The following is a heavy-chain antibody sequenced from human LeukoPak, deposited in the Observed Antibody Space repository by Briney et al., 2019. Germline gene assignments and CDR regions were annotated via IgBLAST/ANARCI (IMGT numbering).Heavy chain of an antibody. J-gene: IGHJ4*02. Sequence: GGSLRLSCAASGFTFSRYWMSWVRQAPGKGLEWVANIKQDGSEKYYVDSVKGRFTISRDNAKNSLYLQMNSLRAEDTAVYYCARTGLTMMPDYWGQGTLVTVSS. CDR2: IKQDGSEK. D-gene: IGHD3-22*01. V-gene: IGHV3-7*01. CDR1: GFTFSRYW. CDR3: ARTGLTMMPDY.